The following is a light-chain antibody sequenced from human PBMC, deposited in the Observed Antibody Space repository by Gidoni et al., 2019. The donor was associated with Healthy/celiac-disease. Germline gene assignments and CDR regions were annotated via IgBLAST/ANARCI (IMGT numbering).Light chain of an antibody. CDR3: QQYNSYSRENT. J-gene: IGKJ2*01. V-gene: IGKV1-5*01. CDR2: DAS. CDR1: QSISSW. Sequence: DIQMTQSPSTLSASVGDRVTITCRASQSISSWLAWYQQKPGKAPKLLIYDASSLESGVPSRFSGSGSGTEFTLTISSLQPDDFATYYCQQYNSYSRENTFGQGTKLEIK.